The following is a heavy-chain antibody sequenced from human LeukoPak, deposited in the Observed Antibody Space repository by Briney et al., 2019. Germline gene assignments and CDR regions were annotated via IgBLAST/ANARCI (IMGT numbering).Heavy chain of an antibody. CDR3: ARHLLYYDILTGYPGPFEY. CDR2: IYYSGST. V-gene: IGHV4-59*08. Sequence: PSETLSLTCTVSGGSISSYYWSWIRQPPGKGLEWIGYIYYSGSTNYNPSLKSRVTISVDTSKNQFSLKLSSVTAADTAVYYCARHLLYYDILTGYPGPFEYWGQGTLVTVSS. CDR1: GGSISSYY. J-gene: IGHJ4*02. D-gene: IGHD3-9*01.